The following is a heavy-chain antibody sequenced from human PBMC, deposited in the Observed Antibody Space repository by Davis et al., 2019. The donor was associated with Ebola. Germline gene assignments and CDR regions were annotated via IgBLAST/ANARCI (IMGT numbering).Heavy chain of an antibody. J-gene: IGHJ3*02. CDR3: ARFSPGYYDSSGYPSRGRAAFDI. D-gene: IGHD3-22*01. CDR2: IYYSGST. CDR1: GGSISSRSCY. V-gene: IGHV4-39*01. Sequence: PSETLSLTCTVSGGSISSRSCYWGWIRQPPGKGLEWIGTIYYSGSTYYNPSLKSRVTIYVDTSKNQFSLKLSSVTAADTAVYYCARFSPGYYDSSGYPSRGRAAFDIWGQGTMVTVSS.